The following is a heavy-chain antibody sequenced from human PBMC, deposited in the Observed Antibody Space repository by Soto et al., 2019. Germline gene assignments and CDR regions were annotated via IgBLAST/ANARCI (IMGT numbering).Heavy chain of an antibody. J-gene: IGHJ5*02. CDR1: GYTFTSYA. Sequence: QVQLVQSGAEVKKPGASVTVSCKASGYTFTSYAMHWGRPAPGQRLEWRGWINAGNGNTKYSQKFQGRVTITRDTPARTAYMELSSLRSEDTAVYYCARSSADTAIVTENWFAPLCQGTLITVYS. CDR3: ARSSADTAIVTENWFAP. D-gene: IGHD5-18*01. CDR2: INAGNGNT. V-gene: IGHV1-3*01.